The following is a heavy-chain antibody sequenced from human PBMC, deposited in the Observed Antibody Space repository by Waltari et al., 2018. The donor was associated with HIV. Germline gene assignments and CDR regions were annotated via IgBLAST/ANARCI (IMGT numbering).Heavy chain of an antibody. J-gene: IGHJ4*02. CDR1: GFTFSSYT. CDR3: ASGRIFDESGYYGKF. D-gene: IGHD3-22*01. CDR2: MNREGSIK. V-gene: IGHV3-48*04. Sequence: EVQLVESGGGLVQPGGSLRLSCAVSGFTFSSYTMNWVRQAPGKRLEWVSYMNREGSIKYDADSVKGRFTISRDNAKNSLYLQMSGLRGEDTAVYYCASGRIFDESGYYGKFWGQGTRVTVAS.